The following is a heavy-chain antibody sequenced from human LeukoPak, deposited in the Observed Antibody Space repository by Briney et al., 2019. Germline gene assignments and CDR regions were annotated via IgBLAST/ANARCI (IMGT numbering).Heavy chain of an antibody. D-gene: IGHD5-18*01. Sequence: SETLSLTCSVSGGSISSDYWSWIRQPPGKGLQWIAFISYSGSPDYNPSLKSRVTISVDTSKNQFSLKLSSVTAADTAVYYCARARHADTFDYWGQGTLVTVSS. J-gene: IGHJ4*02. CDR1: GGSISSDY. CDR3: ARARHADTFDY. CDR2: ISYSGSP. V-gene: IGHV4-59*12.